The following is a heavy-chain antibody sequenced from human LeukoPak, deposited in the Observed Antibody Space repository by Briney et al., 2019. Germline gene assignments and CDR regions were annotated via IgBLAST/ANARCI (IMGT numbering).Heavy chain of an antibody. CDR1: GGSISSYY. J-gene: IGHJ4*02. V-gene: IGHV4-30-4*08. D-gene: IGHD3-22*01. CDR3: ARGYYYDSSGYFGHYFDY. CDR2: IYYSGST. Sequence: SETLSLTCTVSGGSISSYYWSWIRQPPGKGLEWIGYIYYSGSTYYNPSLKSRVTISVDTSKNQFSLKLSSVTAADTAVYYCARGYYYDSSGYFGHYFDYWGQGTLVTVSS.